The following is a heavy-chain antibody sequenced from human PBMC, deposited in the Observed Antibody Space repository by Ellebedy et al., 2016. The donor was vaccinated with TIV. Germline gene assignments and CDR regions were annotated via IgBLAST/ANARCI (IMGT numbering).Heavy chain of an antibody. CDR1: GGTFSSHA. V-gene: IGHV1-69*13. CDR3: ASDLESLIGYCSGGSCYPPLRY. J-gene: IGHJ4*02. CDR2: IIPIFGTA. D-gene: IGHD2-15*01. Sequence: SVKVSCKASGGTFSSHAISWVRQAPGQGLEWVGGIIPIFGTANYAQKFQGRVTITADESTSTAYMELSSLTSEDTAVYYGASDLESLIGYCSGGSCYPPLRYWGQGTLVPVSS.